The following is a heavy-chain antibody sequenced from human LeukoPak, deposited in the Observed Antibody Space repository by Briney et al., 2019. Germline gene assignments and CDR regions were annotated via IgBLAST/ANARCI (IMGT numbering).Heavy chain of an antibody. V-gene: IGHV4-59*04. CDR2: IYSSGST. J-gene: IGHJ4*02. D-gene: IGHD4-17*01. CDR3: ARMTTVTTRGFDY. CDR1: GGSISGYY. Sequence: SETLSLTCTVSGGSISGYYWSWIRQPPGKGLEWIGNIYSSGSTYYNPSLKSRVAISVDTSKNQFSLKLSSVTAADTAVYFCARMTTVTTRGFDYWGQGALVTVSS.